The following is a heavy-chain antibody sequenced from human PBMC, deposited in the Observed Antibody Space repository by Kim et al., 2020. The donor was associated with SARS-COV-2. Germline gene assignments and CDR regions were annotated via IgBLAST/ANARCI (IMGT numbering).Heavy chain of an antibody. J-gene: IGHJ4*02. V-gene: IGHV3-48*02. CDR3: ARDLDYDFWSGYYSVFDY. D-gene: IGHD3-3*01. CDR2: ISSSSSTI. Sequence: GGSLRLSCAASGFTFSSYSMNWVRQAPGKGLEWVSYISSSSSTIYYADSVKGRFTTSRDNAKNSLYLQMNSLRDEDTAVYYCARDLDYDFWSGYYSVFDYWGQGTLVTVSS. CDR1: GFTFSSYS.